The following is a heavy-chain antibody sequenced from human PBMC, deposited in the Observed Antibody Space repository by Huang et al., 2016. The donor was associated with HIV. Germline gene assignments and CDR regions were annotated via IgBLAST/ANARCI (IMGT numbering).Heavy chain of an antibody. CDR3: ARDTYYTDIWKRNDASFL. D-gene: IGHD3-22*01. V-gene: IGHV1-18*01. Sequence: VSCKASGYDFGGYGMSWVRQAPGQGLEWLGWIGSDSRDTRTAQKCQGRVTMTTDRSATTTYMELRSLRYDDTAVYYCARDTYYTDIWKRNDASFLWGQGTMITVYS. CDR1: GYDFGGYG. J-gene: IGHJ3*01. CDR2: IGSDSRDT.